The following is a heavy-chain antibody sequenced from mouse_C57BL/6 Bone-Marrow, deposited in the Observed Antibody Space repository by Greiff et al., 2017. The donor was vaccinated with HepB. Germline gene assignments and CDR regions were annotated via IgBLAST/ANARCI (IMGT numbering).Heavy chain of an antibody. Sequence: QVQLQQPGAELVRPGTSVKLSCKASGYTFTSYWMHWVKQRPGQGLEWIGVIDPSDSYTNYNQKFKGKATLTVDKSSSTAYMQLSSLTSEDSAVYYCARSRYYGSSGFAYWGQGTLVTVSA. CDR1: GYTFTSYW. V-gene: IGHV1-59*01. CDR2: IDPSDSYT. CDR3: ARSRYYGSSGFAY. D-gene: IGHD1-1*01. J-gene: IGHJ3*01.